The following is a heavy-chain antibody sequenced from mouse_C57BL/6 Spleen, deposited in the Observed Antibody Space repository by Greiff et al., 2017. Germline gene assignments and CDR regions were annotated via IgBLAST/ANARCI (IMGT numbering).Heavy chain of an antibody. CDR2: ISSGGDYI. D-gene: IGHD2-4*01. J-gene: IGHJ4*01. Sequence: EVQLVESGEGLVKPGGSLKLSCAASGFTFSSYAMSWVRQTPEKSLEWVAYISSGGDYIYYADTVKGRFTISRDNARNSLYLQMSSLKSEDTAMYYCTRGNYDEGFAMDYWGQGTSVTVSS. V-gene: IGHV5-9-1*02. CDR3: TRGNYDEGFAMDY. CDR1: GFTFSSYA.